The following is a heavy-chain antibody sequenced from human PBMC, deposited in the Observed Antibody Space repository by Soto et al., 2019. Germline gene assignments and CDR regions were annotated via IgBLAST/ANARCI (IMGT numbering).Heavy chain of an antibody. V-gene: IGHV4-59*01. J-gene: IGHJ5*02. CDR1: GGSISSYY. CDR2: IYYSGST. CDR3: ARASVVVAASHWFDP. Sequence: PSETLSLTCTVSGGSISSYYWSWIRQPPGKGLEWIGYIYYSGSTNYNPSLKSRVTISVDTSKNQFSLKLSSVTAADTAVYYCARASVVVAASHWFDPWGQGPLVTVSS. D-gene: IGHD2-15*01.